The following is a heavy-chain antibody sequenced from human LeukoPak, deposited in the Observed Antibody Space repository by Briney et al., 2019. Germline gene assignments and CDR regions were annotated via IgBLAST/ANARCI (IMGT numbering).Heavy chain of an antibody. CDR1: GYTFTSYG. CDR2: ISAYNGNT. Sequence: ASVKVSCKASGYTFTSYGISWVRQAPGQGLEWMGWISAYNGNTNYAQKFQGRVTMTTDTSTSTAYMELRSLGSDDTAVYYCARASGTIFGVVINLDAFDIWGQGTMVTVSS. J-gene: IGHJ3*02. CDR3: ARASGTIFGVVINLDAFDI. V-gene: IGHV1-18*01. D-gene: IGHD3-3*01.